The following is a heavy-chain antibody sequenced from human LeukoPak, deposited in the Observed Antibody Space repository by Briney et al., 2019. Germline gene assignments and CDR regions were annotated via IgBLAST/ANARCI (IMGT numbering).Heavy chain of an antibody. J-gene: IGHJ4*02. CDR2: IHAGNGNT. V-gene: IGHV1-3*01. CDR1: GFTFGTYA. CDR3: AREHDTLAGFAFDY. Sequence: ASVKVSCKTSGFTFGTYAIQWVRQAPGQSLEWMGWIHAGNGNTKYSPNVQGRVTISGDTSAGTAYLELDSLRSEDTAVYYCAREHDTLAGFAFDYWGQGTLVTVSS. D-gene: IGHD3-9*01.